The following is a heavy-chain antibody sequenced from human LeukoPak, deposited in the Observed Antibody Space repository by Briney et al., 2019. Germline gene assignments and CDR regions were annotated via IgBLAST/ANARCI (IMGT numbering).Heavy chain of an antibody. CDR1: GASISSYY. V-gene: IGHV4-59*08. J-gene: IGHJ2*01. Sequence: SETLSLTCTVSGASISSYYWSWIRQPPGKGLEWIGYVYYSGSTNYNPSLKSRGTMTVDTSNKQFSLKLNSVTAVDTAVYYCVRRDSSTYWYFDLWGRGTLVTVSS. CDR2: VYYSGST. D-gene: IGHD6-13*01. CDR3: VRRDSSTYWYFDL.